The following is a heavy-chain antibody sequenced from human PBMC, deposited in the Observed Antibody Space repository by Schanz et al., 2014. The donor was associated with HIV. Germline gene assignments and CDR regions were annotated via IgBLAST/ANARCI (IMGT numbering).Heavy chain of an antibody. Sequence: QVQLVESGGGVVQPGRSLRLSCAASGFTFDSYGIHWVRQAPGKGLEWVAVISYDGSRKHFADSVKGRFTISRDNSKNTLYLQMKSLRAEDTAVYYCAKDRNYYDSRYRGKGNYYYYYGMDVWGQGTTVTVSS. J-gene: IGHJ6*02. D-gene: IGHD3-22*01. V-gene: IGHV3-30*18. CDR1: GFTFDSYG. CDR3: AKDRNYYDSRYRGKGNYYYYYGMDV. CDR2: ISYDGSRK.